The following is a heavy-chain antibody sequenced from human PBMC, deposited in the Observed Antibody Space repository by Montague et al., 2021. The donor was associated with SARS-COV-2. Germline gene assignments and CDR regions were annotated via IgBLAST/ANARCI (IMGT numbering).Heavy chain of an antibody. CDR3: ARDVGKGFSGHETEGGFDY. Sequence: ETLSLTCTVSGGSISSSNYFWGWIRQPPGKGLEWIGSIYFGGGTYYNPSLKSRVTISVDTSKNHFSLKLTSVTAADTAVYYCARDVGKGFSGHETEGGFDYWGQGTPVTVSS. V-gene: IGHV4-39*07. CDR1: GGSISSSNYF. D-gene: IGHD5-12*01. CDR2: IYFGGGT. J-gene: IGHJ4*02.